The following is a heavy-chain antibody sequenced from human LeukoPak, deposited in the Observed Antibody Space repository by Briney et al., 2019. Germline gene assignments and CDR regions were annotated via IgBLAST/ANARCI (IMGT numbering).Heavy chain of an antibody. J-gene: IGHJ6*04. CDR2: IKQDGSEK. Sequence: GGSLRLSCAASGFTFRDSWMSWVRQAPGKGLEWVANIKQDGSEKYYVDSVKGRFTISRDNAKNSLYLQMNSLRAEDTAVYYCVRNEVWGKGTTVTISS. CDR3: VRNEV. V-gene: IGHV3-7*01. CDR1: GFTFRDSW.